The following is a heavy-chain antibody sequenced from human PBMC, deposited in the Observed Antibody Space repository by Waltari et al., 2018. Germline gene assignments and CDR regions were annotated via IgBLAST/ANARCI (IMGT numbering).Heavy chain of an antibody. CDR1: GGSISSYY. CDR2: IYTSGST. D-gene: IGHD7-27*01. Sequence: QVQLQESGPGLVKPSETLSLTCTVSGGSISSYYWSWIRQPAGKGLEWIGRIYTSGSTNYNPSLKSRVTMSVDTSKNQFSLKLSSVTAADTAVYYCARAHKRDWGLYQFQEGYFDLWGRGTLVTVSS. V-gene: IGHV4-4*07. CDR3: ARAHKRDWGLYQFQEGYFDL. J-gene: IGHJ2*01.